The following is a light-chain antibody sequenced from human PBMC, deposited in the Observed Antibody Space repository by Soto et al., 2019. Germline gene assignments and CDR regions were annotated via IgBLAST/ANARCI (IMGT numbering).Light chain of an antibody. J-gene: IGLJ3*02. CDR3: AAWDDSLSGWV. V-gene: IGLV1-47*01. CDR2: RNN. Sequence: SVLTQPPSASGTPGQRVTISCSGSSSNIGGNYVSWYKQLPGTAPRLLIYRNNQRPSGVPDRFSGSKSGTSASLAISGLRSEDEADYYCAAWDDSLSGWVFGGGTKLTVL. CDR1: SSNIGGNY.